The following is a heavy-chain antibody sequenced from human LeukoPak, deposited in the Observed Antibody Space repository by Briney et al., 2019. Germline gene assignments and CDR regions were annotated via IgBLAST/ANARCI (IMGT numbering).Heavy chain of an antibody. D-gene: IGHD3-10*01. Sequence: PGGSLRLSCAASGFTVSSNYMSWVRQPPGKGLEWIGYIYYSGSTNYNPSLKSRVTISVDTSKNQFSLKLSSVTAADTAVYYCARGRSSMVRGYYYYYMDVWGKGTTVTISS. V-gene: IGHV4-59*02. CDR3: ARGRSSMVRGYYYYYMDV. CDR1: GFTVSSNY. CDR2: IYYSGST. J-gene: IGHJ6*03.